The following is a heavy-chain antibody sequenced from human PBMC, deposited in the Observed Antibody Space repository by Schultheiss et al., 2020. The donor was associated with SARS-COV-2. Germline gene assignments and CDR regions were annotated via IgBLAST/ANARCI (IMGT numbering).Heavy chain of an antibody. J-gene: IGHJ4*02. Sequence: SETLSLTCTVSGGSISSSSYYWGWIRQPPGKGLEWIGYIYYSGSTNYNPSLKSRVTMSVDTSKNQFSLKLSSVTAADTAVYYCARAGLRGLDYWGQGTLVTVSS. CDR1: GGSISSSSYY. CDR3: ARAGLRGLDY. D-gene: IGHD3-10*01. V-gene: IGHV4-61*05. CDR2: IYYSGST.